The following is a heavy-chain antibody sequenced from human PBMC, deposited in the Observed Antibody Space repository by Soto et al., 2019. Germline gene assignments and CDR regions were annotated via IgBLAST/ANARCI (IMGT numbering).Heavy chain of an antibody. J-gene: IGHJ4*02. CDR1: GGSISSSSYY. V-gene: IGHV4-39*01. Sequence: QLQLQESGPGLVKPSETLSLTCTVSGGSISSSSYYWGWIRQPPGKGLEWIGSIYYSGSTYYNPSLKSRVTISVDTSKNQFSLKLSSVTAADTAVYYCARHDDVGWYPRGLDYWGQGTLVTVSS. CDR2: IYYSGST. D-gene: IGHD6-19*01. CDR3: ARHDDVGWYPRGLDY.